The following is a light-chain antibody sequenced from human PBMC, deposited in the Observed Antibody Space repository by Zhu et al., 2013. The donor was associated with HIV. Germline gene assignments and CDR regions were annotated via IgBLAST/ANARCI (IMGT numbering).Light chain of an antibody. CDR1: SSDVGSYNH. V-gene: IGLV2-14*01. Sequence: QSALTQPASVSGSPGQSITISCTGTSSDVGSYNHVSWYQQRPGKAPKLIIYEVNNRPSGVSNRFSGSKSANTASLTISGLQAEDEADYYCSSYTSSSTVVFGGGTKLTV. CDR3: SSYTSSSTVV. J-gene: IGLJ2*01. CDR2: EVN.